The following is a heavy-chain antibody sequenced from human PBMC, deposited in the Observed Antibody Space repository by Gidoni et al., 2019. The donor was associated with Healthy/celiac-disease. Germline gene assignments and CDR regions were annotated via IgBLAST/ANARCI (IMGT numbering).Heavy chain of an antibody. Sequence: QVQLQESGPGLVKPSETLSLTCAVSGYSISSGYYWGWIRQPPGKGLEWIGSIYYSGSTYYNPSLKSRVTISVDTSKNQFSLKLSSVTAADTAVYYCARGIAAAGYYFDYWGQGTLVTVSS. CDR1: GYSISSGYY. CDR2: IYYSGST. D-gene: IGHD6-13*01. J-gene: IGHJ4*02. CDR3: ARGIAAAGYYFDY. V-gene: IGHV4-38-2*01.